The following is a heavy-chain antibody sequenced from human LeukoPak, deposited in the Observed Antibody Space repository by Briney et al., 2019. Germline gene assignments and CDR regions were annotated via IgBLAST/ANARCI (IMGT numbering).Heavy chain of an antibody. J-gene: IGHJ4*02. CDR1: GASINRYF. CDR3: AKSTPSFDTWDS. V-gene: IGHV4-59*01. Sequence: SVTLSLTCTVSGASINRYFWSWIRPPPGKGLEWIGYISYTGSTSYNPSLKSRVTISLDTSKNHFSLRLRSVTAADTAVYYCAKSTPSFDTWDSWGQGTLVTV. D-gene: IGHD2/OR15-2a*01. CDR2: ISYTGST.